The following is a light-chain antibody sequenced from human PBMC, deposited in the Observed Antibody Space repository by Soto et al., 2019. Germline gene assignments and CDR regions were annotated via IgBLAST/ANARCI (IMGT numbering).Light chain of an antibody. CDR3: QQYGDSPMYS. CDR2: GAS. V-gene: IGKV3-20*01. CDR1: QTVRSNY. Sequence: EIVLTQSPGTLSLSPGERATLSCRASQTVRSNYLAWYQQKPGQAPRLLIYGASKRATGIPDRFSGSGSGTDFTLTISRLEPEDFAIYSCQQYGDSPMYSFGQGTKLEVK. J-gene: IGKJ2*03.